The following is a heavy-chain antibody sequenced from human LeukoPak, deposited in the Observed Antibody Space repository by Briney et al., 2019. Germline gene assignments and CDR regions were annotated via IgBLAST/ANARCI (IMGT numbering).Heavy chain of an antibody. CDR3: ARDLLWSPGGRQQTMIVMGY. CDR2: ISSNGGST. J-gene: IGHJ4*02. CDR1: GFTFSSYA. Sequence: PGGSLRLSCAASGFTFSSYAMHWVRQAPGKGLEYVSAISSNGGSTYYANSVKGRFTISRDNSKNTLYLQMGSLRAEDMAVYYCARDLLWSPGGRQQTMIVMGYWGQGTLVTVSS. V-gene: IGHV3-64*01. D-gene: IGHD3-22*01.